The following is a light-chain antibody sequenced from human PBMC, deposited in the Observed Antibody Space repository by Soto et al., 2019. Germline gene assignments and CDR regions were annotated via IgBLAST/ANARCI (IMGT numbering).Light chain of an antibody. V-gene: IGLV1-40*01. CDR3: QSYDSSLSGYV. Sequence: QSVVTQPPSVSGAPGQRDTISCTGSSSNIGAGYDVHWYQQLPGTAPKLLIYGNSNRPSGVPDRFSGSKSGTSPSLAIPGLQAADEADYYCQSYDSSLSGYVFGTGTKVTVL. CDR1: SSNIGAGYD. J-gene: IGLJ1*01. CDR2: GNS.